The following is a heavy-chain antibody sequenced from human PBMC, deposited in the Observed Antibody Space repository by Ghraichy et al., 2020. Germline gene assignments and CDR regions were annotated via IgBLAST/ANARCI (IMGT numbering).Heavy chain of an antibody. CDR1: GFTFSSYA. CDR3: AKGGRNWFDP. J-gene: IGHJ5*02. D-gene: IGHD3-16*01. V-gene: IGHV3-23*01. CDR2: ISGSGGST. Sequence: GESLNIPCAASGFTFSSYAMSWVRQAPGKGLEWVSAISGSGGSTYYADSVKGRFTISRDNSKNTLYLQMNSLRAEDTAVYYCAKGGRNWFDPWGQGTLVTVSS.